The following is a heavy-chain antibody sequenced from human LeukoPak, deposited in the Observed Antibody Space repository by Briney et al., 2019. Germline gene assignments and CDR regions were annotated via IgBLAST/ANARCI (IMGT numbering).Heavy chain of an antibody. J-gene: IGHJ4*02. V-gene: IGHV3-15*01. Sequence: GSPSLSCVASGFTFTNVWTSWVSQAPGKGLGWVGRIKSKTDGGTTDQAAPVKDRLTITRGDSKNTLYLQMNSLRTEDTAVYYCTTIPNRITMVRGIIGPSFDYWGQGTMVSVSS. D-gene: IGHD3-10*01. CDR3: TTIPNRITMVRGIIGPSFDY. CDR2: IKSKTDGGTT. CDR1: GFTFTNVW.